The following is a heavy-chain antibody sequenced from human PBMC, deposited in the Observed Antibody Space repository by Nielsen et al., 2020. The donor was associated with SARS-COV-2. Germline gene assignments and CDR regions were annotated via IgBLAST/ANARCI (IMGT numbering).Heavy chain of an antibody. V-gene: IGHV3-23*01. CDR2: ISGSGGST. CDR1: GFTFSSYE. Sequence: GGSLRLSCAASGFTFSSYEMNWVRQAPGKGLEWVSAISGSGGSTYYADSVKGRFTISRDNSKNTLYLQMNSLRAEDTAVYYCAKEGVGAWKYDYFDYWGQGTLVTVSS. CDR3: AKEGVGAWKYDYFDY. D-gene: IGHD1-26*01. J-gene: IGHJ4*02.